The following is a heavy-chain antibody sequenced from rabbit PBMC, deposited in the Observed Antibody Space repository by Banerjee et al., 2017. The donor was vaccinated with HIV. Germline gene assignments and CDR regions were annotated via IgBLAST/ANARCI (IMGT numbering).Heavy chain of an antibody. D-gene: IGHD6-1*01. Sequence: QEQLVESGGGLFQPGGSLALTCKASGFSLSNNYVMCWVRQAPGKGLEYIGYISYGGTTDYASWVNGRFTISKTSSTTVTLQMTSLTAADTATYFCARVGWASDYGAYAYWDLWGPGTLVTVS. CDR3: ARVGWASDYGAYAYWDL. J-gene: IGHJ4*01. CDR1: GFSLSNNYV. V-gene: IGHV1S45*01. CDR2: ISYGGTT.